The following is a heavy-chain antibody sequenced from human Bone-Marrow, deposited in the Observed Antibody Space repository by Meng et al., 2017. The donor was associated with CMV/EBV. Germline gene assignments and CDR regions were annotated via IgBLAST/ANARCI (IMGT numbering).Heavy chain of an antibody. J-gene: IGHJ6*02. CDR1: GYSFTNYW. CDR2: IYPGDSET. V-gene: IGHV5-51*01. D-gene: IGHD6-13*01. Sequence: ESLKISCKGSGYSFTNYWIGWVRQIPGKGLEWMGIIYPGDSETIYSPSFQGQVTISVDKSITTAYLEWSSLKASDTAMYYCARRDSSLGYYYALDVWGQGTTVTVSS. CDR3: ARRDSSLGYYYALDV.